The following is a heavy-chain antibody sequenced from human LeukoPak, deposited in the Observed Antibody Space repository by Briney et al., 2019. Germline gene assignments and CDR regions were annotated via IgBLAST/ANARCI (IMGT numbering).Heavy chain of an antibody. J-gene: IGHJ5*02. CDR3: ARGRQYQLWWFDP. CDR1: GGSISSYY. D-gene: IGHD2-2*01. CDR2: IYYSGST. Sequence: PSETLSLTCTVSGGSISSYYWSWIRQPPGKGLEWIGYIYYSGSTNYNPSLKSRVTISVDTSKNQFSLKLSSVTAADTAVYYCARGRQYQLWWFDPWGQGTLVTVSS. V-gene: IGHV4-59*01.